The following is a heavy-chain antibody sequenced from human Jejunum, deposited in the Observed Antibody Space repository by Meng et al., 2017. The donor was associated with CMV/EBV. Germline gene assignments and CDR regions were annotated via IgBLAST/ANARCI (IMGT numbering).Heavy chain of an antibody. J-gene: IGHJ5*02. CDR1: GFTFSYYF. Sequence: QVQLVESGGDLVKTGGSLRLSCAGSGFTFSYYFMAWIRQAPGKGLEWISHIGNSGGDMYYAHSVRGRFTISRDNTNNLLFLQMNSLRAEDTALYYCVTVASSTIHHWGQGTLVTVSS. V-gene: IGHV3-11*01. CDR3: VTVASSTIHH. CDR2: IGNSGGDM. D-gene: IGHD2-2*01.